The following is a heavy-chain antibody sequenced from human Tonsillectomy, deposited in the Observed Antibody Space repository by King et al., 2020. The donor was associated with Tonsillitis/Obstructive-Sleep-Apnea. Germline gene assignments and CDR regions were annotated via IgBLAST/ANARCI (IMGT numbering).Heavy chain of an antibody. Sequence: VQLVESGGGLVQPGGSLRLSCAASGFTFXSYEMXWVRXXPGKGLEXVSXXXXXGSTKYXADPVKXRFTTPGDXPKNSLYLKMNXRRDEDTAVYYCARDLGVQLWADDYWGQGTLVTVSS. J-gene: IGHJ4*02. CDR3: ARDLGVQLWADDY. V-gene: IGHV3-48*03. D-gene: IGHD5-18*01. CDR1: GFTFXSYE. CDR2: XXXXGSTK.